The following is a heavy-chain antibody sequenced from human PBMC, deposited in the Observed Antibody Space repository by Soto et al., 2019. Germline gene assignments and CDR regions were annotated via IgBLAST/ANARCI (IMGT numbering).Heavy chain of an antibody. CDR1: GFTFDDYA. CDR3: AKDMTGRDIVVVPAAPWGNYYYYYGMDV. J-gene: IGHJ6*02. Sequence: GGSLRLSCAAPGFTFDDYAMHWVRQAPGKGLEWVSLISWDGGSTYYADSVKGRFTISRDNSKNSLYLQMNSLRAEDTALYYRAKDMTGRDIVVVPAAPWGNYYYYYGMDVWGQGTTVTVSS. V-gene: IGHV3-43D*04. D-gene: IGHD2-2*01. CDR2: ISWDGGST.